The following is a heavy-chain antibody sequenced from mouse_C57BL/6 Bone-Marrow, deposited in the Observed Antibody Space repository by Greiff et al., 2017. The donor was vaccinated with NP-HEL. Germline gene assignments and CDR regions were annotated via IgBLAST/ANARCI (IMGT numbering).Heavy chain of an antibody. CDR2: IYPGGGYT. CDR3: ARYYGPSAMDY. Sequence: QVQLKQSGAELVRPGTSVKMSCKASGYTFTNYWIGWAKQRPGHGLEWIGDIYPGGGYTNYNEKFKGKATLTADKSSSTAYMQFSSLTSEDSAIYYCARYYGPSAMDYWGQGTSVTVSS. V-gene: IGHV1-63*01. D-gene: IGHD1-1*02. J-gene: IGHJ4*01. CDR1: GYTFTNYW.